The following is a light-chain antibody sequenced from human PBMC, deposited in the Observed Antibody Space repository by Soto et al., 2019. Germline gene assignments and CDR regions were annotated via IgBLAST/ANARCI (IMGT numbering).Light chain of an antibody. J-gene: IGKJ1*01. Sequence: DIQMTQSPSAMSASVGDRVTITCRASQSIDSWLAWYQQKPGKAPKFLMYKASNLESGVPSRFSGSGSETEFTLTISSLQPDDFAIYYCQHYKSYPWTFGQGTTGDIK. CDR2: KAS. CDR1: QSIDSW. CDR3: QHYKSYPWT. V-gene: IGKV1-5*03.